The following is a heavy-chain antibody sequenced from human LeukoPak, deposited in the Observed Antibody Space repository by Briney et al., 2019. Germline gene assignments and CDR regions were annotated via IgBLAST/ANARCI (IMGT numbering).Heavy chain of an antibody. D-gene: IGHD1-7*01. J-gene: IGHJ4*02. V-gene: IGHV3-23*01. CDR3: ARRRKMNYYFDY. CDR2: ISGSGGST. CDR1: GFTFSSYG. Sequence: GGSLRLSCAASGFTFSSYGMSWVRQAPGKGLEWVSAISGSGGSTYYADSVKGRFTISRDNSKNTLYLQMNSLGAEDTAVYYCARRRKMNYYFDYWGQGKLVTVSS.